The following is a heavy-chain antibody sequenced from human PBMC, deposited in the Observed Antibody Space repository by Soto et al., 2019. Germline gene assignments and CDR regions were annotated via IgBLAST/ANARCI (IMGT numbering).Heavy chain of an antibody. J-gene: IGHJ4*02. V-gene: IGHV1-8*01. CDR3: TRQKVDASDY. D-gene: IGHD2-15*01. Sequence: QVQLVQSGAEVKKPGASVKVSCKASGYTFTSYDINWVRQATGQGLEWMGWMNPNSGNTGYAQQVQGRVTMTRNTSTGTADMGLSSLRSEDTAVYYWTRQKVDASDYWGQGTLVTVSS. CDR1: GYTFTSYD. CDR2: MNPNSGNT.